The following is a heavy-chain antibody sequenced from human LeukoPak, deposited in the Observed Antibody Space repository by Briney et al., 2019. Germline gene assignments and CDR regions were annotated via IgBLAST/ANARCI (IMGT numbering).Heavy chain of an antibody. V-gene: IGHV5-51*01. CDR3: ARRHQPLYSSGWYWAFDI. Sequence: GESLQISCQGSGYSFTSYWIGWVRQMPGKGLEWMGIIYPGDSDTRYSPSFQGQVTISADKSISTAYLQWSSLKASDTAMYYCARRHQPLYSSGWYWAFDIWGQGAMVTVSS. J-gene: IGHJ3*02. CDR1: GYSFTSYW. D-gene: IGHD6-19*01. CDR2: IYPGDSDT.